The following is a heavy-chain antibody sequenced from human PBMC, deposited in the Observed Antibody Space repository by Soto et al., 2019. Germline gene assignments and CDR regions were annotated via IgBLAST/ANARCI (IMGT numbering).Heavy chain of an antibody. J-gene: IGHJ3*02. CDR2: TIPVFNTA. D-gene: IGHD3-10*01. CDR3: ARVVYGSGNYYTGPSAFDI. CDR1: GGTLSDHG. Sequence: QVQLEQSGAEVKKPGSSVKVSCKASGGTLSDHGVAWLRQAPGQGLEWMGGTIPVFNTAKYAQKFQGRVTVTAKESTNMAYIELSSLISEDRAFYFYARVVYGSGNYYTGPSAFDIWGQGTMVIVSS. V-gene: IGHV1-69*01.